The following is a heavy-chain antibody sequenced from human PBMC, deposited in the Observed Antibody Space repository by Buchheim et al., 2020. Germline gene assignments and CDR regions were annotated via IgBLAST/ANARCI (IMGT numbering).Heavy chain of an antibody. CDR3: TRGLYYGSPAFYKDTFES. V-gene: IGHV1-69*01. J-gene: IGHJ4*02. CDR2: LIPIFGTP. CDR1: GATFNSYV. D-gene: IGHD3-10*01. Sequence: QVQLVQSGTAVKNPGSSVRVSCEASGATFNSYVVNWVRQAPGQGLEWMGGLIPIFGTPKYAPKFQGRVTMTADEAATTTYMELSSLESDDTAVYYCTRGLYYGSPAFYKDTFESWGQGTL.